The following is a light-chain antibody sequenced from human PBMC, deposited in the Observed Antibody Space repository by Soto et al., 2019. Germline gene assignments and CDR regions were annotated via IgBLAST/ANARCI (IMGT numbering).Light chain of an antibody. V-gene: IGKV3-15*01. CDR3: QQYENWPPAVT. CDR2: GTS. CDR1: QSVSNN. J-gene: IGKJ4*01. Sequence: EIVMTQSPATLSVSPGERAILSCRASQSVSNNLGWYQQKPGQAPRLLIYGTSTRAAGIPARFSGSGSGTEFTLTISSLQSEDLAVYYCQQYENWPPAVTFGGGTNVEI.